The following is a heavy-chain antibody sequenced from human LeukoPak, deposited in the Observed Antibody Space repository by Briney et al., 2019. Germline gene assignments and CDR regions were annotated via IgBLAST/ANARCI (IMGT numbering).Heavy chain of an antibody. V-gene: IGHV1-2*02. J-gene: IGHJ4*02. D-gene: IGHD2-2*01. Sequence: SVNLSCKASGYTFTVYYMHWVRQAPGQGLEWMGWINPNSGGTNYAQRFEGRVTMSRDTSISTAYMEVSRLRSDDTAVYYCARGSRLGGVVPAANFDYWGQGTLVTVSS. CDR3: ARGSRLGGVVPAANFDY. CDR2: INPNSGGT. CDR1: GYTFTVYY.